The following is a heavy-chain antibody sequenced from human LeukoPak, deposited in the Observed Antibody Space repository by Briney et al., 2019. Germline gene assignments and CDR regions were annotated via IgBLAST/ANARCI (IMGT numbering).Heavy chain of an antibody. V-gene: IGHV4-31*03. J-gene: IGHJ5*02. CDR2: IYYSGST. D-gene: IGHD2-2*01. Sequence: SETLSLTCTVPGGSISSGGYYWSWIRQHPGKGLEWIGYIYYSGSTYYNPSLKSRVTISVDTSKNQFSLKLSSVTAADTAVYYCARVVVPAASPRFDPWGQGTLSPSPQ. CDR3: ARVVVPAASPRFDP. CDR1: GGSISSGGYY.